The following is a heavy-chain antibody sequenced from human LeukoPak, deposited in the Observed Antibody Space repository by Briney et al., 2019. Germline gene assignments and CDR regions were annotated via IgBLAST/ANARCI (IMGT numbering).Heavy chain of an antibody. CDR3: ARGADY. CDR1: GGSISSGPFY. CDR2: IYYSGNT. V-gene: IGHV4-31*03. J-gene: IGHJ4*02. Sequence: SETLSLTCTASGGSISSGPFYWSWIRPHPGKGLEWIGYIYYSGNTFYNPSLKSRVTISVDTSKNQFSLKLSSVTAADTAVYYCARGADYWGQGTLVTVSS.